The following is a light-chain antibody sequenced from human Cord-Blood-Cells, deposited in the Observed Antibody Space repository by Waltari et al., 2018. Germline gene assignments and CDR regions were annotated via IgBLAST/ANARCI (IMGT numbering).Light chain of an antibody. Sequence: EIVLTQSPATLSLSPGERATLSYRASQSVSSYLAWYQQKPGQAPRLLIYDASNRATGIPARFSGSGSGTDFTLTISSLEPKDFAVYYCQQRSNWPPGFTFGPGTKVDIK. V-gene: IGKV3-11*01. J-gene: IGKJ3*01. CDR2: DAS. CDR3: QQRSNWPPGFT. CDR1: QSVSSY.